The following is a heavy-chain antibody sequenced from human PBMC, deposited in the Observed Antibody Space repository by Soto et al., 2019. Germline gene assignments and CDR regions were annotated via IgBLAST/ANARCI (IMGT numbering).Heavy chain of an antibody. CDR2: INHSGST. V-gene: IGHV4-34*01. D-gene: IGHD6-13*01. CDR1: GGSFSGYY. J-gene: IGHJ5*02. Sequence: QVQLQQWGAGLLKPSETLSLTCAVYGGSFSGYYWSWIRQPPGKGLEWIGEINHSGSTNYNPSLKSRVTISVDTSKNQFSLKLSSVTAADTAVYYCARVGGAAAGSNWFDPWGQGTLVTVSS. CDR3: ARVGGAAAGSNWFDP.